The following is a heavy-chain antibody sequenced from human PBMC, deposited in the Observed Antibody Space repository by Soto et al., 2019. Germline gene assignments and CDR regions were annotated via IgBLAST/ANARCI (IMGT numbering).Heavy chain of an antibody. CDR3: ASARHIGP. D-gene: IGHD2-21*01. Sequence: GGSLRLSCAASGFTFSSYEMNWVRQAPGKGLEWVSYISTRGSTKYYADSVKGRFTISRDDAKNSLYLQMNSLRVEDTDVYYCASARHIGPWGQGTLVTVSS. CDR1: GFTFSSYE. CDR2: ISTRGSTK. V-gene: IGHV3-48*03. J-gene: IGHJ5*02.